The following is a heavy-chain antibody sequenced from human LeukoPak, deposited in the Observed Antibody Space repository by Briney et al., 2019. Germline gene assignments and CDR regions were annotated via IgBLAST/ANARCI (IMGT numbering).Heavy chain of an antibody. D-gene: IGHD6-19*01. V-gene: IGHV3-23*01. CDR3: ARGTRFITVAGTSLSFDP. J-gene: IGHJ5*02. Sequence: GGSLRLSCAASGLTFSDYSMTWVRQAPGKGLFWVSGISAGGGSTYYADSVKGRFTISRDNSRNTLYLQMNSLRAEDTAVYYCARGTRFITVAGTSLSFDPWGQGILVIVSS. CDR1: GLTFSDYS. CDR2: ISAGGGST.